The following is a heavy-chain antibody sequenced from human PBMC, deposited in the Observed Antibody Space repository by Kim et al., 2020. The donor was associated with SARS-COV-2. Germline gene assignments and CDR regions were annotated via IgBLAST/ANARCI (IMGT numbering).Heavy chain of an antibody. J-gene: IGHJ4*02. V-gene: IGHV4-31*02. CDR3: ARTHILTGYYFDY. D-gene: IGHD3-9*01. Sequence: YNPSLKSRVTISVDTSKNQFSLKLSSVTAADTAVYYCARTHILTGYYFDYWGQGTLVTVSS.